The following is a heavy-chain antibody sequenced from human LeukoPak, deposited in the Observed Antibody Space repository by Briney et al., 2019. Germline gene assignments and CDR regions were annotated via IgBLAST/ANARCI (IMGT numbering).Heavy chain of an antibody. V-gene: IGHV1-46*01. J-gene: IGHJ4*02. CDR1: GYTFTSYY. CDR3: ARAGALYCSGGSCYGY. Sequence: ASVKVSCKASGYTFTSYYMHWVRQAPGQGLEWMGIINPSGGSTSYAQKFQGRVTMTRDTSTSTVYMELSSLRSEDTAVYYCARAGALYCSGGSCYGYWGQGTLVTVSS. D-gene: IGHD2-15*01. CDR2: INPSGGST.